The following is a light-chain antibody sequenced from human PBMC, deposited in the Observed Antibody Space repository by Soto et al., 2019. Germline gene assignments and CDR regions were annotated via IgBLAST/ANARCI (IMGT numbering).Light chain of an antibody. J-gene: IGKJ1*01. V-gene: IGKV1-5*01. CDR3: QQYETFSGT. Sequence: DIQMTQSPSTLSASVGDTVTVTCLASQSVSGWLAWYQQKPGEAPKLLIYDASALPRGVPSRFSGSGSGTKFSHTIASLQHDDFATYYCQQYETFSGTLGPGTNVDIK. CDR2: DAS. CDR1: QSVSGW.